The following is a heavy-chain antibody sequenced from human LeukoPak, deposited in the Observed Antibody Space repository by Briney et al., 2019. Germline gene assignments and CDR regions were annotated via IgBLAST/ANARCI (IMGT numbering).Heavy chain of an antibody. J-gene: IGHJ4*02. Sequence: GESLKISCKGSGYSFTSYWIGLVRQMPGKGLEGMGIIYPGDSDTRYSPSFQGQVTISADKSISTAYLQWSSLKASDTAMYYCARHRAVPDILAGYFLDYWGQGTLVTVSS. V-gene: IGHV5-51*01. D-gene: IGHD3-9*01. CDR1: GYSFTSYW. CDR2: IYPGDSDT. CDR3: ARHRAVPDILAGYFLDY.